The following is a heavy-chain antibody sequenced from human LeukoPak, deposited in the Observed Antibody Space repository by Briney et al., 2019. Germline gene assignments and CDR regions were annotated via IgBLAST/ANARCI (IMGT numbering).Heavy chain of an antibody. Sequence: SETLSLTCTVSGGSISSYYWSWIRQPPGKGLEWIGYIYYSGSTNYNPSLKSRVTISVDTSKNQFSLKLSSVTAADTAVYYCARYYYDSRGYRDAFDIWSQGTMVTVSS. CDR2: IYYSGST. V-gene: IGHV4-59*01. J-gene: IGHJ3*02. D-gene: IGHD3-22*01. CDR1: GGSISSYY. CDR3: ARYYYDSRGYRDAFDI.